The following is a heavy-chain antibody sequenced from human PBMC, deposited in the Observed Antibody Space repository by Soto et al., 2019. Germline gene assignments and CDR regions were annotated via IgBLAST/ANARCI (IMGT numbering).Heavy chain of an antibody. D-gene: IGHD4-17*01. CDR3: AKDEWEDYGDYWGYAFDI. J-gene: IGHJ3*02. CDR1: GFTFSSYA. V-gene: IGHV3-23*01. CDR2: ISGSGGST. Sequence: GGSLRLSCAASGFTFSSYAMSWVRQAPGKGLEWVSAISGSGGSTYYADSVKGRFTISRDNSKNTLYLQMNSLRAEDTAVYYCAKDEWEDYGDYWGYAFDIWGQGTMVTVSS.